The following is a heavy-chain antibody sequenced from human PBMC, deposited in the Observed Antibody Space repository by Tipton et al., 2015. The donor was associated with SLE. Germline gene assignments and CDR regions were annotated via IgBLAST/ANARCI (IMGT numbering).Heavy chain of an antibody. J-gene: IGHJ6*03. V-gene: IGHV3-21*01. D-gene: IGHD3-10*02. CDR2: ISSGGRYT. Sequence: SLRLSCAASGFTFSSYAMTWVRQAPGKGLEWVSSISSGGRYTYYADSVKGRFTISRDNAKNSLYLQMNSLRAEDTAVYYCARLFEGYYYYMDVWGKGTTVTVSS. CDR3: ARLFEGYYYYMDV. CDR1: GFTFSSYA.